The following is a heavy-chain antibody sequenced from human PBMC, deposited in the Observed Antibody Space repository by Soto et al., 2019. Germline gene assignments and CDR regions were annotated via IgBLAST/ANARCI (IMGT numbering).Heavy chain of an antibody. CDR1: GFAFNNYA. Sequence: PGGSLRLSCAASGFAFNNYAMNWVRQAPGKGLEWVSHISGSGDSKDYAESVKGRFSISKDSVNNTLYMQRRSLRAEDPGLYLCAKQGAYLNSWPAAGYLQHRGLCTQVTVS. CDR2: ISGSGDSK. V-gene: IGHV3-23*01. CDR3: AKQGAYLNSWPAAGYLQH. J-gene: IGHJ1*01. D-gene: IGHD4-4*01.